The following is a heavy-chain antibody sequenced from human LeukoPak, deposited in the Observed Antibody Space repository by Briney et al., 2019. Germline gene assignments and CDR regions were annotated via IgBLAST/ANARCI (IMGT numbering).Heavy chain of an antibody. CDR3: ARGNVVTAMVLDY. V-gene: IGHV3-30-3*01. D-gene: IGHD5-18*01. CDR1: GFTFSSYA. J-gene: IGHJ4*02. CDR2: ISYDGSNK. Sequence: GGSLRLSCAASGFTFSSYAMHWVRQAPGKGLGWVAVISYDGSNKYYADSVKGRFTISRDNSKNTLYLQMNSLRAEDTAVYYCARGNVVTAMVLDYWGQGTLVTVSS.